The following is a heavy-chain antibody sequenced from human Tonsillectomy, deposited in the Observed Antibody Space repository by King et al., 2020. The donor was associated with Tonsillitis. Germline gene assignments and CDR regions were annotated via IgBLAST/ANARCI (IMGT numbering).Heavy chain of an antibody. CDR1: GFTFSSYG. J-gene: IGHJ6*02. D-gene: IGHD3-22*01. Sequence: VQLVESGGGVVQPGRSLRLSCAASGFTFSSYGMHWVRQAPGKGLEWVAIIWYDGSNKYYADSVKGRFTISRENSKNTLYLQMNSLRAEDTAVYYCARDLSYDSSGYLSYYYGMDVWGQGTTVTVSS. V-gene: IGHV3-33*01. CDR3: ARDLSYDSSGYLSYYYGMDV. CDR2: IWYDGSNK.